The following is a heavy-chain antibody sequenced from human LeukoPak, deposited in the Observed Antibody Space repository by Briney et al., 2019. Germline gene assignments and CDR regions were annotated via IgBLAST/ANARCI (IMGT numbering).Heavy chain of an antibody. V-gene: IGHV3-30-3*01. J-gene: IGHJ4*02. D-gene: IGHD2-15*01. CDR1: GFTFSSYA. CDR2: ISYDGSNK. Sequence: AGGSLRLSCAASGFTFSSYAMHWVRQAPGKGLEWVAVISYDGSNKYYADSVKGRFTISRDNSKNTLYLQMNSLRAEDTAVYYCAREVVGFDYWGQGTLVTVSS. CDR3: AREVVGFDY.